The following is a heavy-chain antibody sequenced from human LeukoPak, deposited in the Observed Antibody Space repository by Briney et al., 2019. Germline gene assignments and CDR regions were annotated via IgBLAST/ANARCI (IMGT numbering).Heavy chain of an antibody. CDR1: GYTFTGYY. V-gene: IGHV1-2*02. J-gene: IGHJ3*02. Sequence: APVKVSCKASGYTFTGYYMHWVRQAPGQGLEWMGWINPNSGGTNYAQKFQGRVTMTRDTSISTAYMELSRLRSDDTAVYYCAREMGRVVVITEFDAFDIWGQGTMVTVSS. CDR3: AREMGRVVVITEFDAFDI. CDR2: INPNSGGT. D-gene: IGHD3-22*01.